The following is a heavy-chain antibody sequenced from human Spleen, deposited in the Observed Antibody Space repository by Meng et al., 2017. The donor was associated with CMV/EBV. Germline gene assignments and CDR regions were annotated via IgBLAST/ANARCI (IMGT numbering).Heavy chain of an antibody. Sequence: SGFTFSDLGMHWVRQAPGKGLEWVAFIRYDGSNKYYADSLKGRFTISRDNSKNTLYLQMNSLRAEDTAVYYCAKDRGRSSTLGYFDYWGQGTLVTVSS. CDR1: GFTFSDLG. CDR2: IRYDGSNK. V-gene: IGHV3-30*02. J-gene: IGHJ4*02. CDR3: AKDRGRSSTLGYFDY. D-gene: IGHD6-13*01.